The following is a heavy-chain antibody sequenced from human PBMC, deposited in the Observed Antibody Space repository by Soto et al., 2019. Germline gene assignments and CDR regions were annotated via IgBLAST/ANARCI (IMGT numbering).Heavy chain of an antibody. D-gene: IGHD5-12*01. V-gene: IGHV1-2*02. CDR1: GYTFTGYY. Sequence: QVQLVQSGAEVKKPGASVKVSCKASGYTFTGYYMHWVRQAPGQGLEWMGWINPNSGGTNYAQKFQGRVTTTRDTSISTAYMELSRMRYDETAVYCGSGYDLYYYGMDVWGQGTTVTVSS. CDR3: SGYDLYYYGMDV. J-gene: IGHJ6*02. CDR2: INPNSGGT.